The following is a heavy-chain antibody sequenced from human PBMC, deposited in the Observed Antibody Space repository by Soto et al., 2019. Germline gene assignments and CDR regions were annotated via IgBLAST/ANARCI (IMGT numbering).Heavy chain of an antibody. CDR1: GFTFSSYG. V-gene: IGHV3-33*01. J-gene: IGHJ4*02. CDR3: ARAMDY. CDR2: IWYDGSNK. Sequence: QVQLVESGGGVVQPGRSLRLSCAASGFTFSSYGMHWVRQAPGKGLEWVAVIWYDGSNKYYADSVKVRFTISRDNSKNPLYLQMNSLRAEDTAVAYCARAMDYWGQGTLVTVSS.